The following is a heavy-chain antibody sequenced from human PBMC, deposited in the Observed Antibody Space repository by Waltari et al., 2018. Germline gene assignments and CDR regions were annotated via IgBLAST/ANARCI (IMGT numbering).Heavy chain of an antibody. J-gene: IGHJ4*02. CDR2: IYYSGST. V-gene: IGHV4-59*01. D-gene: IGHD6-13*01. Sequence: QVQLQESGPGLVKPSETLSLTCTVSGGSISSYYWGWIRQPPGKGLEWIGYIYYSGSTNYNPSLKSRVTISVDTSKNQFSLKLSSVTAADTAVYYCARVPSSWYRAYFDYWGQGTLVTVSS. CDR1: GGSISSYY. CDR3: ARVPSSWYRAYFDY.